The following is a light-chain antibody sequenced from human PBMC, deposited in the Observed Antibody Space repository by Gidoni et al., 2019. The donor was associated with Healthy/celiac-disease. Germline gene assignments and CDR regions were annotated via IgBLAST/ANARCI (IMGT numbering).Light chain of an antibody. Sequence: QSVLTQPPSASGTPGQRVTISCSGSSSNIGSNTVNWYQQLPGTAPKLLIYSNNQRPSGVPDRFSGSKSGTSASLAISGLQSEDEADYYWAAWDDSLNGVVFGEGTKLTVL. CDR2: SNN. V-gene: IGLV1-44*01. J-gene: IGLJ2*01. CDR1: SSNIGSNT. CDR3: AAWDDSLNGVV.